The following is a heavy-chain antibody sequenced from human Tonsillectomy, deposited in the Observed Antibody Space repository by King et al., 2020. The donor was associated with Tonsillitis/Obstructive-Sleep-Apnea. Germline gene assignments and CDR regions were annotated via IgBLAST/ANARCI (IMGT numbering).Heavy chain of an antibody. CDR2: ISYDGTNK. CDR1: VFTFSNYS. D-gene: IGHD2-2*02. CDR3: ARGGDQLVYYYYYYYYMDV. V-gene: IGHV3-30*07. Sequence: VQLVESGGGVVQPGRSLRLSCAASVFTFSNYSMHWVRQAPGKGLEGVAVISYDGTNKNYADSVKGRFTISRDNSKHTLYLQMNSLRADDTAVYYGARGGDQLVYYYYYYYYMDV. J-gene: IGHJ6*03.